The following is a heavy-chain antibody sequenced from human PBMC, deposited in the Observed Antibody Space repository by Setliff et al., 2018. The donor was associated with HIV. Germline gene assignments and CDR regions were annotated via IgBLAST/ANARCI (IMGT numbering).Heavy chain of an antibody. V-gene: IGHV1-18*01. J-gene: IGHJ4*02. CDR2: INLYKDDT. D-gene: IGHD2-21*01. Sequence: ASVKVSCKASGYTFTNYDINWVRQAPGQGLEWMGSINLYKDDTHYAQKFQDRVAMTADTSTNTVYMELRSLRSDDTAVYYCARYAFCSDDCSDEGADIWGQGTLVTVSS. CDR3: ARYAFCSDDCSDEGADI. CDR1: GYTFTNYD.